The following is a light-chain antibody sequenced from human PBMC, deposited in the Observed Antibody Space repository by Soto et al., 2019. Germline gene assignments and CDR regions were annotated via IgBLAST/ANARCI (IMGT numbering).Light chain of an antibody. J-gene: IGKJ3*01. CDR1: QSVLYSSNNKNY. CDR3: QPYYSTLFT. V-gene: IGKV4-1*01. CDR2: WAS. Sequence: DIVMTQSPDSLAVSLGERATINCKSSQSVLYSSNNKNYLAWYQQKPGQPPKLLIYWASTRESGVPDRFSGSGSGTDFALTISSLQAEDVAVYYCQPYYSTLFTFGPGTNVDIK.